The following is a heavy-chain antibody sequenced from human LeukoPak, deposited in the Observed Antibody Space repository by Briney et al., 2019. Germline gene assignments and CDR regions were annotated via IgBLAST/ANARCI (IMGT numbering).Heavy chain of an antibody. CDR2: ISYDGSNK. CDR3: AKDRDYYDSSGFDY. V-gene: IGHV3-30*18. Sequence: GGSLRLSCTASGFIFSSYEMNWVRQAPGKGLEWVAVISYDGSNKYYADSVKGRFTISRDNSKNTLYLQMNSLRAEDTAVYYCAKDRDYYDSSGFDYWGQGTLVTVSS. J-gene: IGHJ4*02. CDR1: GFIFSSYE. D-gene: IGHD3-22*01.